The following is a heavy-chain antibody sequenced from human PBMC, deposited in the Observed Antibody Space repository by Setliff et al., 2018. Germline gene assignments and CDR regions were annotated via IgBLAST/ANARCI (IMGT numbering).Heavy chain of an antibody. D-gene: IGHD5-12*01. Sequence: SETLSLTCAVSGYSISSGYYWGWIRQPPGKGLEWIGSIYHSGSTYYNPSLKSRVTLSIDTSKNQFSLKLSSVTAADTAVYYCARERRFSGYADYWGQGTLVTVSS. CDR2: IYHSGST. J-gene: IGHJ4*02. CDR1: GYSISSGYY. CDR3: ARERRFSGYADY. V-gene: IGHV4-38-2*02.